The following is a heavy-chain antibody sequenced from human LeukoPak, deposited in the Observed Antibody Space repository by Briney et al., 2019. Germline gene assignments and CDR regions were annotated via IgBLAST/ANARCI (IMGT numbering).Heavy chain of an antibody. V-gene: IGHV4-34*01. CDR2: INHSGST. Sequence: SETLSLTCAVYGGSFSGYYWSWIRQPPGKGLGWIGEINHSGSTNYNPSLKSRVTISVDTSKNQFPLKLSSVTAADTAVYYCARLRRDILTGPCYYMDVWGKGTTVTISS. J-gene: IGHJ6*03. CDR1: GGSFSGYY. CDR3: ARLRRDILTGPCYYMDV. D-gene: IGHD3-9*01.